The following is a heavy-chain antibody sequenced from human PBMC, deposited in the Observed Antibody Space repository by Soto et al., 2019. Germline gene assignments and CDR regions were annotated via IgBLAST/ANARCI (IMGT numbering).Heavy chain of an antibody. J-gene: IGHJ4*02. V-gene: IGHV1-58*02. CDR1: GFTFTSSA. D-gene: IGHD3-10*01. Sequence: SVKVSCKASGFTFTSSAMQWVRQARGQRLEWIGWIVVGSGNTNYAQKFQERVTITRDMSTSTAYMELSSLRSEDTAVYYCAAAFGELFDPYDYWGQGTLVTVSS. CDR2: IVVGSGNT. CDR3: AAAFGELFDPYDY.